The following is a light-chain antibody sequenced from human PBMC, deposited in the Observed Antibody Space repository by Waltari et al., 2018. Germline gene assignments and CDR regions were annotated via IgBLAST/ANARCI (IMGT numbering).Light chain of an antibody. Sequence: SFELTQPASVSVSPGQTASITCSADKLGERYACWYQQKPGQSPVMVIYQDTKRPSGIPDRFSASNSGNTATLTITVTQAMDEADYYCQAWDTNTVVFGGGTKLTVL. CDR2: QDT. J-gene: IGLJ2*01. CDR3: QAWDTNTVV. V-gene: IGLV3-1*01. CDR1: KLGERY.